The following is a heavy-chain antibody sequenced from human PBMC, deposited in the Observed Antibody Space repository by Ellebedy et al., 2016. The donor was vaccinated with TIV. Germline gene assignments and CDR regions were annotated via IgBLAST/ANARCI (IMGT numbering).Heavy chain of an antibody. D-gene: IGHD3-9*01. J-gene: IGHJ4*02. V-gene: IGHV4-4*07. Sequence: SETLSLXXTVSGASIRSYSWSWIRQAAGKGLAWIGRIYGYGNTRYNPSLQSRVTMSVDTSKNQISLKLNSVTGADTALYFCARGPSAGTGYYYPHWGQGTLVIVSS. CDR2: IYGYGNT. CDR1: GASIRSYS. CDR3: ARGPSAGTGYYYPH.